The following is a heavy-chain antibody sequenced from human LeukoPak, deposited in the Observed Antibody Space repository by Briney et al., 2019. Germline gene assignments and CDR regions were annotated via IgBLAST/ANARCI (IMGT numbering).Heavy chain of an antibody. Sequence: ASVKVSCKASGYTLTNYDTNWVLQATGQGPEWMGWMNPKSGNTGYAQKFQGRVTMTRNTSISTAYMELSSLRSDDTAVYYCTRDQDIVVVVAALRQREMGGFDPWGQGTLVTVSS. V-gene: IGHV1-8*01. CDR2: MNPKSGNT. CDR3: TRDQDIVVVVAALRQREMGGFDP. CDR1: GYTLTNYD. J-gene: IGHJ5*02. D-gene: IGHD2-15*01.